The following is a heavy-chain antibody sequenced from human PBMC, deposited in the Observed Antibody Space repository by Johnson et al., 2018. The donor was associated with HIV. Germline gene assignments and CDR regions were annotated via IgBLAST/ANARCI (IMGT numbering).Heavy chain of an antibody. CDR1: GFTFSRYG. CDR3: AKLGGEDGFDI. J-gene: IGHJ3*02. CDR2: IYSGDTT. Sequence: QVQLVESGGGVVQPGESLRLSCVASGFTFSRYGMHWVRQAPGKGLEWVSVIYSGDTTYYADSVKGRFTISRDNSKNTLYLKMNSLRAEDTAVYYCAKLGGEDGFDIWGQGTMVTVSS. D-gene: IGHD2-21*01. V-gene: IGHV3-NL1*01.